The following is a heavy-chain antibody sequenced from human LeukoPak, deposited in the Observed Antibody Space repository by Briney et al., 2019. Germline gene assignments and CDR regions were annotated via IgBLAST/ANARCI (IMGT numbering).Heavy chain of an antibody. V-gene: IGHV4-34*01. CDR2: INHSGST. CDR1: GGSFSGYY. Sequence: PSETLSLTCAVYGGSFSGYYWSWIRQPPGKGLEWIGEINHSGSTNYTPSLKSRVTISVDKSKNQFSLKLSSVTAADTAVYYCARVGIAVAAVANQKTYYYYYGMDVWGQGTTVTVSS. CDR3: ARVGIAVAAVANQKTYYYYYGMDV. J-gene: IGHJ6*02. D-gene: IGHD6-19*01.